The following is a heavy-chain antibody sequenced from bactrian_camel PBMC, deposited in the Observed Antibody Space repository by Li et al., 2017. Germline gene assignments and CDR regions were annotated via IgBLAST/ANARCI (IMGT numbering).Heavy chain of an antibody. CDR2: IIATGARQ. V-gene: IGHV3S40*01. CDR1: GFTFSNFG. Sequence: VQLVESGGGSAQAGGSLRLSCAASGFTFSNFGMAWVRQAPGQGLEWVSTIIATGARQYYADSVKGRFTISRDNAKNTVYLQMNSLNSEDTALYYCWSRAGWGQGTQVTVST. CDR3: WSRAG. J-gene: IGHJ4*01.